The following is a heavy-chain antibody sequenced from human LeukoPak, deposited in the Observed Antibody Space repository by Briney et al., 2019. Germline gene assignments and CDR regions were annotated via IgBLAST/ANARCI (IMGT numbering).Heavy chain of an antibody. D-gene: IGHD6-25*01. Sequence: ASVKVSCKASEYTFTSYDINWVRQATGQGLEWMGWMSSNSGDTGYAQKFQGRVTMTRDTSISTAYMELSRLRSDDTAVYYCARGTLAASSGRDYWGQGTLVTVSS. CDR2: MSSNSGDT. CDR3: ARGTLAASSGRDY. CDR1: EYTFTSYD. V-gene: IGHV1-8*01. J-gene: IGHJ4*02.